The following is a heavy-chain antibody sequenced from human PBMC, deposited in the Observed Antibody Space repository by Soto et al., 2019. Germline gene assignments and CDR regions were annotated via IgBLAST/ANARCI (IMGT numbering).Heavy chain of an antibody. V-gene: IGHV3-48*04. CDR3: AKDCGYQRYYYYYGMDV. J-gene: IGHJ6*02. Sequence: HPGGSLRLSCAASGFTFSNAWMNWVRQAPGKGLEWVSYISSSSSNTYYADSVKGRFTISRDNSKNTLYLQMNSLRAEDTAVYYCAKDCGYQRYYYYYGMDVWGQGTTVTVSS. CDR1: GFTFSNAW. D-gene: IGHD3-22*01. CDR2: ISSSSSNT.